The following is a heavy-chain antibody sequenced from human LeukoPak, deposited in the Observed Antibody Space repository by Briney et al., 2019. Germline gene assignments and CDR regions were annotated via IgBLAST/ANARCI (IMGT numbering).Heavy chain of an antibody. CDR3: AREHHDYGDYYYYGMDV. D-gene: IGHD4-17*01. V-gene: IGHV4-38-2*02. Sequence: PSETLFLTCTVSGYSISSGYYWGWIRQPPGKGLEWIGSIYHSGSTYYNPSLKSRVTISVDTSKNQFSLKLSSVTAADTAVYYCAREHHDYGDYYYYGMDVWGQGTTVTVSS. J-gene: IGHJ6*02. CDR2: IYHSGST. CDR1: GYSISSGYY.